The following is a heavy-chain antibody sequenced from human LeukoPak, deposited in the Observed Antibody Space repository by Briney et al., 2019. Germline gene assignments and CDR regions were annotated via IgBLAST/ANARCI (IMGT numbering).Heavy chain of an antibody. CDR2: ISGSGGST. CDR3: ATVHGEYGSGNGMDV. Sequence: GGSLRLSCAASGFTFNTYAMSWVRQAPGKGLEWVSVISGSGGSTYFADSVRGRFTISRDNSENTLYLQINSLRAEDTAVYYCATVHGEYGSGNGMDVWGQGTAVTVSS. V-gene: IGHV3-23*01. D-gene: IGHD3-10*01. J-gene: IGHJ6*02. CDR1: GFTFNTYA.